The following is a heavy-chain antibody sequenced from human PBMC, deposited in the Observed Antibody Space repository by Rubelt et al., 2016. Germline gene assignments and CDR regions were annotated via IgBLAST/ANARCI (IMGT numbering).Heavy chain of an antibody. V-gene: IGHV3-23*01. Sequence: EWVSAISGSGGSTYYADSVKGRFTISRDNSKNTLYLQMNSLRAEDTAVYYCASVVVVPAAAEFDYWGQGTLVTVSS. CDR3: ASVVVVPAAAEFDY. CDR2: ISGSGGST. D-gene: IGHD2-2*01. J-gene: IGHJ4*02.